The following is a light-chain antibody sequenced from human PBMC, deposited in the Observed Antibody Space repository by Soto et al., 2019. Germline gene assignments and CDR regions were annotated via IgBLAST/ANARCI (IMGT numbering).Light chain of an antibody. CDR1: QTINSY. J-gene: IGKJ3*01. CDR3: QHGGA. V-gene: IGKV1-39*01. CDR2: NTS. Sequence: IQMTQSPSSLSASVGDRVTITCRASQTINSYLHWYQQKPGKAPKLLIYNTSNLQSGVPSRFSASGSGTDFTLTISTLQPDDFATYYCQHGGAFGPGTKVDIK.